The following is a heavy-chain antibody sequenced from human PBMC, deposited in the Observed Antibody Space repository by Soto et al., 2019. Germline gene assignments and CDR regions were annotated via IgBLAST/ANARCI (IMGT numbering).Heavy chain of an antibody. CDR1: GYTFTSYY. CDR3: ATLYRSYLDY. J-gene: IGHJ4*02. CDR2: INPSGGST. Sequence: GASVKVSCKASGYTFTSYYMHWVRQAPGQGLEWMGIINPSGGSTSYAQKFQGRVTMTRDTSTSTVYMEPSSLRSEDTAVYYCATLYRSYLDYWGQGTLVTVSS. V-gene: IGHV1-46*01. D-gene: IGHD6-25*01.